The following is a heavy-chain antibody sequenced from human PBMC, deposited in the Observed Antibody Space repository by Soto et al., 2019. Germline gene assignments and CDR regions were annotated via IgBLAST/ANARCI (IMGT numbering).Heavy chain of an antibody. CDR3: ARHSGSYSRDY. CDR2: IYHSGST. J-gene: IGHJ4*02. D-gene: IGHD1-26*01. CDR1: GDSISSSNW. Sequence: QVQLQESGPGLVKPSGTLSLTCAVSGDSISSSNWWSWVRQPPGKGLEWIGEIYHSGSTNYNPSLNSRVTISVDKSKNQFSLNLNSVTAADTSVYYCARHSGSYSRDYWGQGTLVTVSS. V-gene: IGHV4-4*02.